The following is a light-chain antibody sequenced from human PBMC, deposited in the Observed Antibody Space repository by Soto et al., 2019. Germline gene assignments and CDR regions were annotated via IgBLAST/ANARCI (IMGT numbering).Light chain of an antibody. V-gene: IGKV1-39*01. CDR1: ETISTF. CDR3: QQSYSLSPIT. CDR2: AAS. Sequence: DIPMTQSPSSLSASVGDRVTLTCRASETISTFLNWYQHKPGRAPKLLIYAASRLQSGVPSRFSGSGSGTDFTLTINGLQPEDFASYYCQQSYSLSPITFGQGTRLE. J-gene: IGKJ5*01.